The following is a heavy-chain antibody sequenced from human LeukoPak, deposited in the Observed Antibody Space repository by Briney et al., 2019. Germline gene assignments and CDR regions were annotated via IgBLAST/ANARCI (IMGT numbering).Heavy chain of an antibody. D-gene: IGHD3-16*02. Sequence: GGSLRLSCAASGFTFSTNSMNWVRQAPGKGLEWVASISSSSYIYYADSVKGRFTISRDNAKNSLYLQMNSLRAEDTAVYYCARDPHDYAWGSYRFGYGGQGTLVTVSS. V-gene: IGHV3-21*01. CDR1: GFTFSTNS. CDR2: ISSSSYI. CDR3: ARDPHDYAWGSYRFGY. J-gene: IGHJ4*02.